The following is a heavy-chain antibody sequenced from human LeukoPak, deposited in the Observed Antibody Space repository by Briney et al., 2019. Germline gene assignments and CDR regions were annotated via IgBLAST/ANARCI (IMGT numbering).Heavy chain of an antibody. Sequence: GGSLRLSCAASGFTFSSYSMNWVRQAPGKGLEWVAVISYDGSNKYYADSVKGRFTISRDNSKNTLYLQMNSLRAEDTAVYYCAKDRVRRSSTPSDYWGQGTLVTVSS. CDR1: GFTFSSYS. D-gene: IGHD3-10*02. J-gene: IGHJ4*02. CDR2: ISYDGSNK. CDR3: AKDRVRRSSTPSDY. V-gene: IGHV3-30*18.